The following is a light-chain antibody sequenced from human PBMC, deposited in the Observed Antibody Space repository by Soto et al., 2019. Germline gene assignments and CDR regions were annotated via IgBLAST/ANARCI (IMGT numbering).Light chain of an antibody. CDR3: QQYGSSPQYT. CDR2: GAS. Sequence: EIVLTQSPGTLSLSPGEIATLSCRASQSVSSSYLAWYQHKPGQAHRLLIYGASSSATGIPDSFSGSGSGTDVTLTISRLEPEDFAVYYCQQYGSSPQYTLGQGTQLEIK. J-gene: IGKJ2*01. V-gene: IGKV3-20*01. CDR1: QSVSSSY.